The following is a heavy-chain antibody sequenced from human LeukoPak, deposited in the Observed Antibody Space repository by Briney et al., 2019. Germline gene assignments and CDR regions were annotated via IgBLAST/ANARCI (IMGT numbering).Heavy chain of an antibody. CDR2: IYYSGST. V-gene: IGHV4-59*06. D-gene: IGHD3-22*01. CDR3: ARSVVEYYYDSSGYHALYNWFDP. Sequence: KPSETLSLTCTVSGGSISSYYWSWIRQHPGKGLEWIGYIYYSGSTYYNPSLKSRVTISVDTSKNQFSLKLSSVTAADTAVYYCARSVVEYYYDSSGYHALYNWFDPWGQGTLVTVSS. CDR1: GGSISSYY. J-gene: IGHJ5*02.